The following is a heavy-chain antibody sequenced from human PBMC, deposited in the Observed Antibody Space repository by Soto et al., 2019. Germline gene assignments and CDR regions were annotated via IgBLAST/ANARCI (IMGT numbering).Heavy chain of an antibody. V-gene: IGHV3-66*01. CDR3: ARDPGSSSGHY. CDR2: IYSGGNT. J-gene: IGHJ4*02. CDR1: GFTISNYL. Sequence: EVQLVESGGGLVQPGGSLRLSCAASGFTISNYLMSWVRQAPGKGLEWVSGIYSGGNTYYADSVKGRFSISRDNSKNTLNLQMNSLRVEDTAVYYCARDPGSSSGHYWGQGTLVTVSS. D-gene: IGHD6-6*01.